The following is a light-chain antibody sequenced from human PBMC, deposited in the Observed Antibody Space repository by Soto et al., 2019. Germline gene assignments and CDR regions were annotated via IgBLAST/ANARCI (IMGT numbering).Light chain of an antibody. J-gene: IGLJ1*01. Sequence: QAVLTQPPSVSWAPGQRVTISCTGSSSNIGAGYDVHWYQQLPGTAPKLLIYGNSNRPSGVPDRFSGSKSGTSASLAITGLQAEDEADYYCQSYDSSMSGYVFGTGTKVPVL. CDR3: QSYDSSMSGYV. CDR1: SSNIGAGYD. V-gene: IGLV1-40*01. CDR2: GNS.